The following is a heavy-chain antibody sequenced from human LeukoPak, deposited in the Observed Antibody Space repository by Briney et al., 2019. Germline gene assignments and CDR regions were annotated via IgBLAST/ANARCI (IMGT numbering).Heavy chain of an antibody. V-gene: IGHV3-30*02. Sequence: GGSLRLSCAASGFTFSSYGMHWVHQAPGKGLEWVAFIRYDGSNKYYADSVKGRFTISRDNSKNTLYLQMNSLRAEDKAVYYCAKALPGYSGYGFYWGQGTLVTVSS. D-gene: IGHD5-12*01. CDR2: IRYDGSNK. CDR1: GFTFSSYG. CDR3: AKALPGYSGYGFY. J-gene: IGHJ4*02.